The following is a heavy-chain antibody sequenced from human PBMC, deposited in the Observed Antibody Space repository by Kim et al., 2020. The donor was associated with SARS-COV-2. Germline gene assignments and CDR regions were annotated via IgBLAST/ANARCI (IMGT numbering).Heavy chain of an antibody. V-gene: IGHV5-10-1*01. CDR1: GYSFTSYW. J-gene: IGHJ4*02. CDR3: ARHRGSMVGATTFDY. CDR2: IDPSDSYT. D-gene: IGHD1-26*01. Sequence: GESPKISCKGSGYSFTSYWISWVRQMPGKGLEWMGRIDPSDSYTNYSPSFQGHVTISADKSISTAYLQWSSLKASDTAMYYCARHRGSMVGATTFDYWGQGTLVTVSS.